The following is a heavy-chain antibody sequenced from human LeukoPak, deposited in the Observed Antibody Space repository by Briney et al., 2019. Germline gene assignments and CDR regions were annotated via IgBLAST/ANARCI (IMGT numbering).Heavy chain of an antibody. CDR3: ARDGNYYDSSGYYSY. V-gene: IGHV3-74*01. CDR2: INSDGSST. Sequence: PGGSLRLSCAASGLTFSSYWMHWVRQAPGKGLVWVSRINSDGSSTSYADSVKGRFTISRDNAKNTLYLQMNSLRAEDTAVYYCARDGNYYDSSGYYSYWGQGTLVTVSS. D-gene: IGHD3-22*01. CDR1: GLTFSSYW. J-gene: IGHJ4*02.